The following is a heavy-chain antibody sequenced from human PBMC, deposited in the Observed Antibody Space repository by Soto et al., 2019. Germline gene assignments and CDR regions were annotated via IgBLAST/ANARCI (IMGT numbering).Heavy chain of an antibody. CDR1: GGSISSYY. CDR3: AREAYCSGGSCPFDY. CDR2: IYYSGST. Sequence: ASETLSLTCTVSGGSISSYYWSWIRQFPGKGLEWIGYIYYSGSTNYNPPLKSRVTISVDTSKNQFSLKLTSVTAADTAVYYCAREAYCSGGSCPFDYWGQGTLVTVS. D-gene: IGHD2-15*01. J-gene: IGHJ4*02. V-gene: IGHV4-59*01.